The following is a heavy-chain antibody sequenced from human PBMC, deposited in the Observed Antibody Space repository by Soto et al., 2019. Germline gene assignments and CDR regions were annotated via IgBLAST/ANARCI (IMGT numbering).Heavy chain of an antibody. D-gene: IGHD6-13*01. CDR3: TRDASRDSSARGWFDP. V-gene: IGHV3-21*01. Sequence: PGGSMRLPCTAYGLPFRSFTMHWVSQAPGKGLEWVSTISSNSAYIYYTDALRGRFTISRDNAKNSLHLQMNSLRAEDTAVYYCTRDASRDSSARGWFDPWGPGNLVTVSS. CDR2: ISSNSAYI. CDR1: GLPFRSFT. J-gene: IGHJ5*02.